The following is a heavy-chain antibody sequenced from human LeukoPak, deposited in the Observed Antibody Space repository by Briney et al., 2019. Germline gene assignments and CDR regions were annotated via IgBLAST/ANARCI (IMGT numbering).Heavy chain of an antibody. CDR1: GGTFSSYA. J-gene: IGHJ5*02. V-gene: IGHV1-69*13. CDR3: ARANPKYCSSTSCYWDWFDP. CDR2: IIPIFGTA. Sequence: SVKVSCKASGGTFSSYAISWVRQAPGQGLEWMGGIIPIFGTANYAQKFQGRVTITADESTSTAYMELSSLRSEDTAVYYCARANPKYCSSTSCYWDWFDPWGQGTLVTVSS. D-gene: IGHD2-2*01.